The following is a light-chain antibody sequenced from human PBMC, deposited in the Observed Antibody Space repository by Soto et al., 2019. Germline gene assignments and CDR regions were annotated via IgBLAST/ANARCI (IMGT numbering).Light chain of an antibody. CDR3: QQYGTSPQT. CDR2: GAS. J-gene: IGKJ5*01. CDR1: QSVANN. Sequence: EIVMTQSPATLSVSPGERATLSCRASQSVANNLAWYQQKPGQAPRLLIYGASSRAAGIPDRFSGSGSGTDFSLTIIRLEPENFAVYYCQQYGTSPQTFGQGTRLEIK. V-gene: IGKV3-20*01.